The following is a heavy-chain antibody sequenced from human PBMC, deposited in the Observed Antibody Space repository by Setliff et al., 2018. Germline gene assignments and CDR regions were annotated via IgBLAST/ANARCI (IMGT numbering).Heavy chain of an antibody. D-gene: IGHD6-19*01. J-gene: IGHJ4*02. CDR1: GFTFSSFA. V-gene: IGHV3-30-3*01. CDR2: ISYDGSNK. CDR3: ARGEYSSGWYVRPFDYYFDP. Sequence: GGSLRLSCAASGFTFSSFAMHWVRQAPGKGLEWVAVISYDGSNKYYADSVKGRFTISRDNSKNTLYLQMNSLRAEDTAVYYCARGEYSSGWYVRPFDYYFDPWGQGTPVTVSS.